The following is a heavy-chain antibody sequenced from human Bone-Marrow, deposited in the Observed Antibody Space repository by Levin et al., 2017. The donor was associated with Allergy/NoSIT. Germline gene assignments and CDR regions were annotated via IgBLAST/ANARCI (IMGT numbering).Heavy chain of an antibody. Sequence: SQTLSLTCAVHGGSFSGYHWSWIRQPPGKGLEWIGEINHIGGTNYNPSLKSRVTISVDTSKNQVSLKLNSVTAADTAVYYCARTSPETISGLNILGGGWVDPWGQGTLVTVSS. CDR3: ARTSPETISGLNILGGGWVDP. CDR1: GGSFSGYH. CDR2: INHIGGT. V-gene: IGHV4-34*01. D-gene: IGHD3-3*01. J-gene: IGHJ5*02.